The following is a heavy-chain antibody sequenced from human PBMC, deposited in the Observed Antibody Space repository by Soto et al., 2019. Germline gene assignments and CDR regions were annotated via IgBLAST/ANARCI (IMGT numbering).Heavy chain of an antibody. CDR2: IVVGSGNT. D-gene: IGHD2-15*01. Sequence: GASVKVSCKACGFSFTSSAMQWVRQARGQRPEWIGWIVVGSGNTNYAQKFQERVTITRDMSTSTAYMELSSLRSEDTAVYYCAAPGKVAAAVDDAFDIWGQGTMVTVSS. CDR3: AAPGKVAAAVDDAFDI. J-gene: IGHJ3*02. CDR1: GFSFTSSA. V-gene: IGHV1-58*02.